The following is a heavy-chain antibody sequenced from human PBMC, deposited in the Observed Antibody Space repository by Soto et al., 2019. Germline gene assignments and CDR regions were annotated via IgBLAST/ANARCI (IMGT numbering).Heavy chain of an antibody. CDR3: ARIYYDYVWGSYRQYYFDY. J-gene: IGHJ4*02. CDR1: GVSISSGNW. D-gene: IGHD3-16*02. V-gene: IGHV4-4*02. Sequence: PSETLSLTCAVSGVSISSGNWWTWVRQTPQRGLEYIGEIFHDGTANYYPSFERRVAISVDTSKNQFSLKLSSVTAADTAVYYCARIYYDYVWGSYRQYYFDYWGQGTLVTVSS. CDR2: IFHDGTA.